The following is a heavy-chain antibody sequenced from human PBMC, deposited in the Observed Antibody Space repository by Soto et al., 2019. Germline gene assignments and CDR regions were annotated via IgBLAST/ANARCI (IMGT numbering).Heavy chain of an antibody. CDR2: IIPIFGTA. V-gene: IGHV1-69*06. CDR1: GGTFSSYA. Sequence: QVQLVQSGAEVKKPGSSVKVSCKASGGTFSSYAISWVRQAPGQGLEWMGGIIPIFGTANYAQKFQGRVTITADKFTRSDYIELSSLRSVDTAVFYCERAPCCYDSYYYYYGMDVWGQGPTVTVSS. D-gene: IGHD2-2*01. J-gene: IGHJ6*02. CDR3: ERAPCCYDSYYYYYGMDV.